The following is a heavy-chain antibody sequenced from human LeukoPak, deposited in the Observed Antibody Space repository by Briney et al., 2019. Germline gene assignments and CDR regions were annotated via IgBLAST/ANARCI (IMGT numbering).Heavy chain of an antibody. CDR1: GGSISSSSYY. CDR3: ARPGRGSGSAFDY. D-gene: IGHD3-10*01. CDR2: IYYSGST. Sequence: SETLSLTCTVSGGSISSSSYYWGWIRQPPGKGLEWIGSIYYSGSTYYNPSLKSRVTISVDTSKNQFSLKLSSVTAADTAVYYCARPGRGSGSAFDYWGQGTLITVSS. V-gene: IGHV4-39*01. J-gene: IGHJ4*02.